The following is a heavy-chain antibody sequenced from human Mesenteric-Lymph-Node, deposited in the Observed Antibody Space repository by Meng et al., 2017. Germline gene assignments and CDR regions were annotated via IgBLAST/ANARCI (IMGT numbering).Heavy chain of an antibody. J-gene: IGHJ5*02. D-gene: IGHD6-19*01. V-gene: IGHV4-39*01. CDR1: GGAITGSSYY. Sequence: QLQLQESGPGLVKPSETLSLTCSVSGGAITGSSYYWGWSRQPPGRGLEWIGSMYYSGKTYYKPSLKSRVTISVDTSKNQFALNLTSVTAADTAIYYCARASYGSGGGVDPWGQGTLVTVSS. CDR2: MYYSGKT. CDR3: ARASYGSGGGVDP.